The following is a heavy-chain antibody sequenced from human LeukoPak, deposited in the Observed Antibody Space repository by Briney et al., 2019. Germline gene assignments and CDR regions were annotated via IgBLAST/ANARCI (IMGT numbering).Heavy chain of an antibody. J-gene: IGHJ4*02. D-gene: IGHD3-22*01. CDR3: ARGVVVPYYFDY. CDR2: MNPNSGNT. Sequence: ASVKVSCKASGYTFTSYDINWVRQATGQGLEWMGWMNPNSGNTGYAQKFQGRVTMTRNTSISTAYMELSSLRSEDTAVYYCARGVVVPYYFDYWGQGTLVTVSS. V-gene: IGHV1-8*01. CDR1: GYTFTSYD.